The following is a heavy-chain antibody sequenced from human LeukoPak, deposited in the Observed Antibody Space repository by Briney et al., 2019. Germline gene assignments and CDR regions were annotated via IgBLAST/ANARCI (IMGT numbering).Heavy chain of an antibody. CDR3: AKDKGSGLFKTFDY. D-gene: IGHD6-19*01. CDR2: IYYSGST. V-gene: IGHV4-30-4*01. J-gene: IGHJ4*02. Sequence: SETLSLTCAVSGGSISSNNWWSWVRQPPGKGLEWIGYIYYSGSTYYNPSLKSRVTISVDTSKNQFSLKLSSVTAADTAVYYRAKDKGSGLFKTFDYWGQGTLVTVSS. CDR1: GGSISSNNW.